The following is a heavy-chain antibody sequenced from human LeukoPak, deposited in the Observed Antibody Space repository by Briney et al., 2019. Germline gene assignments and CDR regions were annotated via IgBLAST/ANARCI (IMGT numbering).Heavy chain of an antibody. CDR3: ARSSRSPSGY. Sequence: PGGSLRLSCAASGFTFSNYWMSWVRQAPGKGLEWVANIRQDGTDKQYVDSVKGRFTISRDNAKNSMYLQMNSLRVEDTAVYFCARSSRSPSGYWGQGTLVTVSS. CDR1: GFTFSNYW. D-gene: IGHD6-13*01. CDR2: IRQDGTDK. J-gene: IGHJ4*02. V-gene: IGHV3-7*01.